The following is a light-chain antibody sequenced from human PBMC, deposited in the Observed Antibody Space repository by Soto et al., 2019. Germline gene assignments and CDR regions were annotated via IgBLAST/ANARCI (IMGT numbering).Light chain of an antibody. V-gene: IGLV2-14*01. J-gene: IGLJ2*01. CDR3: SSYTSSSNVV. CDR2: EVS. CDR1: SSDVGGYNY. Sequence: QSALTQPASVSGSPGQSITISCNGTSSDVGGYNYVSWYQQHPGKAPKLMIYEVSNRPSGVSNRFSGSKSGNTASLTISGLQAEDEADYYCSSYTSSSNVVFGGGTKVTVL.